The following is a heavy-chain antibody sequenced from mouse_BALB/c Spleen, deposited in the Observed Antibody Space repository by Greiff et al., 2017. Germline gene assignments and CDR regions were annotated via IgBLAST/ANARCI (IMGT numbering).Heavy chain of an antibody. CDR1: GFNIKDYY. J-gene: IGHJ3*01. D-gene: IGHD2-2*01. CDR3: NLYYGYDEAY. Sequence: EVQLQQSGAELVRSGASVKLSCTASGFNIKDYYMHWVKQRPEQGLEWIGWIDPENGDTEYAPKFQGKATMTADTSSNTAYQQLSSLTSEDTAVYYGNLYYGYDEAYWGQGTLVTVSA. V-gene: IGHV14-4*02. CDR2: IDPENGDT.